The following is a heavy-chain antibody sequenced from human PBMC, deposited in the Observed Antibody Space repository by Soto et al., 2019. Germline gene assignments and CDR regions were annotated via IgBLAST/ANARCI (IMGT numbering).Heavy chain of an antibody. J-gene: IGHJ4*02. V-gene: IGHV4-59*01. D-gene: IGHD2-15*01. Sequence: NPSETLSLTCTVSGGSISSYYWTWLRQSPGRGLEWIGYISYSGSTYYNPSLKSRVTISADTSKNQLSLRRNSMIAADTAVYYCARADPDASVGYWGQGTLVTVPP. CDR1: GGSISSYY. CDR2: ISYSGST. CDR3: ARADPDASVGY.